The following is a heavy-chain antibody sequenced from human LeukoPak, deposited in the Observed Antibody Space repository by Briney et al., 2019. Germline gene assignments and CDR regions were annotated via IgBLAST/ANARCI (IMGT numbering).Heavy chain of an antibody. CDR2: ISGGGGSI. CDR3: ARIRWGGSYYFDY. J-gene: IGHJ4*02. Sequence: GGSLRLSCAASGFIFNCYAMSWVRQAPGEGLGWISTISGGGGSIYYADSVKGRFSISRDNSESTLYLQMNSLRADDTAVYYCARIRWGGSYYFDYRGQGTLVTVSS. V-gene: IGHV3-23*01. D-gene: IGHD1-26*01. CDR1: GFIFNCYA.